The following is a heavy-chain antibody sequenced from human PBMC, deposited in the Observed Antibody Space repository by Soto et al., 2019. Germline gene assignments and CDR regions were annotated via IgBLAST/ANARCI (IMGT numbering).Heavy chain of an antibody. D-gene: IGHD1-26*01. J-gene: IGHJ4*02. CDR1: GGSISSGGYS. V-gene: IGHV4-30-2*01. CDR2: IYHSGST. Sequence: QLQLQESGSGLVKPSQTLSLTCAVSGGSISSGGYSWSWIRQPPGKGLEWIGYIYHSGSTYYNPSLKSRVTISVDRSKNQFSLKLSSVTAADTAVYYCARRTRPKIVGATYFDYWGQGTLVTVSS. CDR3: ARRTRPKIVGATYFDY.